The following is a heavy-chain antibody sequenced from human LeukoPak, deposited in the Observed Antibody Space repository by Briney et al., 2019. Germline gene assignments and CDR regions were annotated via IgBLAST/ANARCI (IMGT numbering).Heavy chain of an antibody. CDR1: GFTFSDYY. CDR2: ISSSGSTI. J-gene: IGHJ4*02. D-gene: IGHD3-22*01. Sequence: PGGSLRLSCAASGFTFSDYYMSWIRQAPGKGLEWVSYISSSGSTIYYADSVKGRFTISRDNAKNSLYLQMNSLRAEDTAVYYCARVYSSGYYPAYFDYWGQGTLVTVSS. V-gene: IGHV3-11*04. CDR3: ARVYSSGYYPAYFDY.